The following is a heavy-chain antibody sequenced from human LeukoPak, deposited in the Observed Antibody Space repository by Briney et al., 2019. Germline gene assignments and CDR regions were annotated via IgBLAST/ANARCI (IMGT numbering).Heavy chain of an antibody. CDR1: GFTFSSYN. J-gene: IGHJ3*02. D-gene: IGHD3-22*01. Sequence: GGSLRLSCTASGFTFSSYNMHWVRQPTGKGLEWVSAVGTAGDTYYPGSVKGRFTISRENARNSLYLQMNSLRAGDTAVYYCARRGDSRGYYDAFDIWGQGTMVTVSS. CDR3: ARRGDSRGYYDAFDI. V-gene: IGHV3-13*01. CDR2: VGTAGDT.